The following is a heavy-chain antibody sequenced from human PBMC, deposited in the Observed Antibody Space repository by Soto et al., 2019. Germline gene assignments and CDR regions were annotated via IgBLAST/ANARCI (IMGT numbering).Heavy chain of an antibody. J-gene: IGHJ4*02. CDR2: INAGNGNT. D-gene: IGHD3-10*01. CDR1: GYTFTSYA. CDR3: ACFREAYYLVDHFYY. V-gene: IGHV1-3*01. Sequence: ASVKVSCKASGYTFTSYAMHWVRQAPGQRLEWMGWINAGNGNTKYSQKFQGRVTITRDTSASTAYMELSSLRSEDTAVYYCACFREAYYLVDHFYYWGQGSLVPVSS.